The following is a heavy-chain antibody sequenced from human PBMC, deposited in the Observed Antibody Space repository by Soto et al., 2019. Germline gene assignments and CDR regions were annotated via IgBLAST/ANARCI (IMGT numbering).Heavy chain of an antibody. V-gene: IGHV1-69*13. J-gene: IGHJ6*02. D-gene: IGHD2-2*01. CDR3: ATSIDRYCSSTSCKYYYYYGMDV. Sequence: VASVKVSCKASGGTFSSYAISWVRQAPGQGLEWMGGIIPIFGTANYAQKFQGRVTITADESTSTAYMELSSLRSEDTAVYYCATSIDRYCSSTSCKYYYYYGMDVWGQGTTVTVSS. CDR1: GGTFSSYA. CDR2: IIPIFGTA.